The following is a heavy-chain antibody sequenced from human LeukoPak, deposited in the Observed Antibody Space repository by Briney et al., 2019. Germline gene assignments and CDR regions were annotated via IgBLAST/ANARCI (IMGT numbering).Heavy chain of an antibody. CDR2: ISSSGSTI. Sequence: GGSLRLSCAASGFTFSSYAMTWIRQAPGKGLEWVSYISSSGSTIYYADSVKGRFTISRDNAKNSLYLQMNSLRAEDTAVYYCARYNEDSWFGELLNYYYYYYMDVWGKGTTVTVSS. J-gene: IGHJ6*03. V-gene: IGHV3-48*03. CDR1: GFTFSSYA. D-gene: IGHD3-10*01. CDR3: ARYNEDSWFGELLNYYYYYYMDV.